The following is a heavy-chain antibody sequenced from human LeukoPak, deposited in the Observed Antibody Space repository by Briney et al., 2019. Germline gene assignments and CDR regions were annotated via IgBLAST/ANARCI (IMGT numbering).Heavy chain of an antibody. V-gene: IGHV4-59*01. CDR2: ISYSGST. D-gene: IGHD5-24*01. CDR3: TRDRRDGYNYVDY. CDR1: GGSISPYY. Sequence: PSETLSLTCTVSGGSISPYYWSWIRQPPRQGLEWIGYISYSGSTDYNPSLKRRVSRSLDTSKNQFSLKLNSVTAADTAVYYCTRDRRDGYNYVDYWGQGTLVTVSS. J-gene: IGHJ4*02.